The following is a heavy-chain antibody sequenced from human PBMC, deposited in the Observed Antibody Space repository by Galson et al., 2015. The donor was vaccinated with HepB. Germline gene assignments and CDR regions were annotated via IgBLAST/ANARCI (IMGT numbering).Heavy chain of an antibody. CDR1: GFTFRNYG. V-gene: IGHV3-30*18. J-gene: IGHJ6*04. CDR3: AKDGAVCSNGVCRMDV. D-gene: IGHD2-8*01. Sequence: SLRLSCAASGFTFRNYGMHWVRQAPGKGLEWVAVISFDGSHKYYADSVKGRFSTSRDNSKNTLYLQMNSLRAEDTAVYYCAKDGAVCSNGVCRMDVWGKGTTITVSA. CDR2: ISFDGSHK.